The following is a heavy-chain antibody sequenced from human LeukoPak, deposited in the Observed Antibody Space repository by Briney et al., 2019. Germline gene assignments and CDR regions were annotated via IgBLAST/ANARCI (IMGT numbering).Heavy chain of an antibody. Sequence: ASVKVSCKASGYTFTGYYMHWVRQAPGQGLEWMGWINPNSGGTNYAQKFQGRVTMTRDTSISTAYMELSRLRSDDTAVYYCARSPSGYSSSRYVLYWGQGTLVTVSS. CDR2: INPNSGGT. V-gene: IGHV1-2*02. CDR3: ARSPSGYSSSRYVLY. D-gene: IGHD6-13*01. J-gene: IGHJ4*02. CDR1: GYTFTGYY.